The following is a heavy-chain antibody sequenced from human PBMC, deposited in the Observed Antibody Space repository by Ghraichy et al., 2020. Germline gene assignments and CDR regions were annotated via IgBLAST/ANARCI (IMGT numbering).Heavy chain of an antibody. Sequence: SETLSLTCTVSGSSIRSSYWSWIRQSPGKGLEWLGYIYSSGNTNYNPSLKSRLTISLDTSKSQISLKLSSVTAADTAVYYCAGQYEGRGYSYGHYYFDYWGQGTLVTVSS. CDR1: GSSIRSSY. CDR2: IYSSGNT. V-gene: IGHV4-59*08. D-gene: IGHD5-18*01. CDR3: AGQYEGRGYSYGHYYFDY. J-gene: IGHJ4*02.